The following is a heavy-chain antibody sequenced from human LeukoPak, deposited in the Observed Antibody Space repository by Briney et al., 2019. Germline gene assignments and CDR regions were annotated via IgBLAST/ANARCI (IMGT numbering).Heavy chain of an antibody. J-gene: IGHJ4*02. CDR2: IHYTGSA. CDR1: GGSVSSGSYY. D-gene: IGHD3-10*01. Sequence: SETLSLTCTVSGGSVSSGSYYWTWIRQPPGKGLEWIGYIHYTGSANYNPSLKSRVTISVDTSKNQFSLKLSSVTAADTAVYYCARENYYGSGKIDYWGQGTLVTVSS. CDR3: ARENYYGSGKIDY. V-gene: IGHV4-61*01.